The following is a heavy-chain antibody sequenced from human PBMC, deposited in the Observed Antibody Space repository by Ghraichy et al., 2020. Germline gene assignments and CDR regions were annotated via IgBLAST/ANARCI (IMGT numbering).Heavy chain of an antibody. CDR2: ISGSAGST. D-gene: IGHD7-27*01. CDR1: GFTFSNYA. CDR3: ATTGANRHGS. V-gene: IGHV3-23*01. Sequence: GGSLRLSCAASGFTFSNYAMTWVRQAPGKGLEWVSVISGSAGSTYYADSVKGRFTISRDNAKNMLYLQMNSLRAADTALYYCATTGANRHGSWGQGTLVTVSS. J-gene: IGHJ5*02.